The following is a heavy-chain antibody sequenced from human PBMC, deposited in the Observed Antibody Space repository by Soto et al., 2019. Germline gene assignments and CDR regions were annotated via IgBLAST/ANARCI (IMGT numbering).Heavy chain of an antibody. J-gene: IGHJ4*02. CDR1: GGSFSNSG. D-gene: IGHD2-21*01. CDR2: IIPLFGKS. CDR3: AKDRAGDMSL. V-gene: IGHV1-69*05. Sequence: QVQLVQSGPEVTKPGSSVKVSCKASGGSFSNSGISWVRQAPGQGLQWIGGIIPLFGKSDYRQEFQGRVTLTTDESKTTAYMELSSLRSEDSATYYCAKDRAGDMSLRGQGTLVTVSS.